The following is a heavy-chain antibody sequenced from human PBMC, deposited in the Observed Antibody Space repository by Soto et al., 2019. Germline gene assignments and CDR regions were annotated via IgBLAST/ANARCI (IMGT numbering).Heavy chain of an antibody. D-gene: IGHD2-2*01. CDR3: ARVPDR. J-gene: IGHJ5*02. V-gene: IGHV4-30-2*01. CDR2: IYHSGST. CDR1: GGSISSGGYF. Sequence: SETLSLTCAVSGGSISSGGYFWSRIRQPPGKGLEWIGYIYHSGSTYYNPSLKSRVSISVDRSKNQFSLKLSSVTAADTAVYYCARVPDRWGQGTLVTVSS.